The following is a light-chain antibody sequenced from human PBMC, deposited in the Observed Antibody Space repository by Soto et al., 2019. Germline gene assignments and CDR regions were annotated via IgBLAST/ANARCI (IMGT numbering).Light chain of an antibody. V-gene: IGKV3-20*01. CDR1: QSISSTY. J-gene: IGKJ1*01. CDR2: GAS. Sequence: EIVLTQSPGTLSLSPGERATLFCRASQSISSTYLAWYQQKPGQAPRLLIYGASKRATDIPDRFSDSGSGTDFALTISRLEPGDFAVYYCQQYDSSPPWTFGQGTKGEIK. CDR3: QQYDSSPPWT.